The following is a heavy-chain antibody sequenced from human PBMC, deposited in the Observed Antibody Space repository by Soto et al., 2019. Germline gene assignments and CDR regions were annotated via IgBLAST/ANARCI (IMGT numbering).Heavy chain of an antibody. V-gene: IGHV4-4*02. Sequence: PSETLSLTCAVSGGSMSSSNWWSWVRQPPGKGLEWIGKIYHSGSTNYNPSLKSRVTISVDKSKNQFSLKLSSVTAADTAVYYCARVYMVRGTIIRYFDYWGQGTLVTVSS. J-gene: IGHJ4*02. CDR1: GGSMSSSNW. CDR2: IYHSGST. D-gene: IGHD3-10*01. CDR3: ARVYMVRGTIIRYFDY.